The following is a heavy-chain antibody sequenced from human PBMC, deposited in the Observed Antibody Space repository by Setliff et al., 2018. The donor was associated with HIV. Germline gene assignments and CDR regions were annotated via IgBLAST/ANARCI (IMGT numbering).Heavy chain of an antibody. J-gene: IGHJ1*01. Sequence: SCAASELTFSNYAMTWVRQAPGKGLEWVSSLSGSGGSTYYADSVKGRFTISRDNSKNTLYLRVNSLRAEDTAVYYCAQAQTSVSGSYYQYLQHWGQGTLVTVSS. CDR2: LSGSGGST. D-gene: IGHD3-10*01. CDR3: AQAQTSVSGSYYQYLQH. V-gene: IGHV3-23*01. CDR1: ELTFSNYA.